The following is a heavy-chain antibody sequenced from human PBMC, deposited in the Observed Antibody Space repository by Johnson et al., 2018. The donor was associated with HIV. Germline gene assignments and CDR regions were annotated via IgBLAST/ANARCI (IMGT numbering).Heavy chain of an antibody. CDR1: GFTFSSYA. D-gene: IGHD5-18*01. CDR3: ASIYSYGLRAAFDI. CDR2: ISYDGSNK. J-gene: IGHJ3*02. Sequence: QVQLVESGGGVVQPGRSLRLSCAASGFTFSSYAMHWVRQAPGKGLEWVAVISYDGSNKYYADSVKGRFTISRDNSKNTLYLQMNSLRADDTAVYDCASIYSYGLRAAFDIWGQGTMVTVSS. V-gene: IGHV3-30*04.